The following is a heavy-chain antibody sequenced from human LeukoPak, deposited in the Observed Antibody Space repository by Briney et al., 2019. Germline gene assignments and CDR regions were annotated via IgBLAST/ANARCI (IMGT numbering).Heavy chain of an antibody. J-gene: IGHJ4*02. V-gene: IGHV4-4*07. CDR2: IYTSGST. CDR3: ARDGQWLLPASYFDY. D-gene: IGHD6-19*01. CDR1: GGPISSYY. Sequence: SETLSLTCTVSGGPISSYYWSWIRQPAGKGLEWIGRIYTSGSTNYNPSLKSRVTMSVDTSKNQFSLKLSSVTAADTAVYYCARDGQWLLPASYFDYWGQGTLVTVSS.